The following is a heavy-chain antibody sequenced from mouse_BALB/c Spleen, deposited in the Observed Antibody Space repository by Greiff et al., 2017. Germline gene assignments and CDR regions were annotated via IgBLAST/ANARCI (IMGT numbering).Heavy chain of an antibody. D-gene: IGHD1-1*01. Sequence: EVKLVESGGGLVKPGGSLKLSCAASGFTFSDYYMYWVRQTPEKRLEWVATISDGGSYTYYPDSVKGRFTISRDNAKNNLYLQMSSLKSEDTAMYYCARDPYYYGSSSYAMDYWGQGTSVTVSS. CDR3: ARDPYYYGSSSYAMDY. CDR1: GFTFSDYY. J-gene: IGHJ4*01. V-gene: IGHV5-4*02. CDR2: ISDGGSYT.